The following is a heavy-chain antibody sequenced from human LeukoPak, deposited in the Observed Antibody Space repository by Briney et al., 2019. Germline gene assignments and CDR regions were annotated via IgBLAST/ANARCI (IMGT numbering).Heavy chain of an antibody. D-gene: IGHD4-23*01. V-gene: IGHV3-21*01. J-gene: IGHJ3*02. Sequence: PGGSLRLSCAASGFTFSSYSMNWVRQAPGKGREWVSSISSSSSYIYYADSVKGRFTISRDNAKNSLYLQMTSLRAEDTAVYYCARESSGCGGNSVYYRADAFDIWGQGTMVTVSS. CDR3: ARESSGCGGNSVYYRADAFDI. CDR1: GFTFSSYS. CDR2: ISSSSSYI.